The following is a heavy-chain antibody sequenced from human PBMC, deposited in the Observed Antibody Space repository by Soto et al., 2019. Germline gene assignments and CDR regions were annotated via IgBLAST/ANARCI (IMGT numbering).Heavy chain of an antibody. CDR2: IIPIFGTA. D-gene: IGHD3-22*01. J-gene: IGHJ6*02. Sequence: GASVKVSCKASGGTFSSYAISWVRQAPGQGLEWMGGIIPIFGTANYAQKFQGRVTITADESTSTAYMELGSLRSEDTAVYYCATLNRYYYDSSGSPNGYYSGMDVWGQGTTVTVSS. CDR3: ATLNRYYYDSSGSPNGYYSGMDV. CDR1: GGTFSSYA. V-gene: IGHV1-69*13.